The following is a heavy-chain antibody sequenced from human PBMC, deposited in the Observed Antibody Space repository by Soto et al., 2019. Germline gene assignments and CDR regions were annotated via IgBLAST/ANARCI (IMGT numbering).Heavy chain of an antibody. Sequence: SENLDLTCAVSGGSISSSNWWSWVRQPPGKGLEWIGEIYHSGSTNYNPSLKSRVTISVDKSKNQFSLKLSSVTAADTAVYYCATLSPPSVGRNSFPYWGQGTLVPVSS. CDR2: IYHSGST. J-gene: IGHJ4*02. CDR3: ATLSPPSVGRNSFPY. D-gene: IGHD1-26*01. CDR1: GGSISSSNW. V-gene: IGHV4-4*02.